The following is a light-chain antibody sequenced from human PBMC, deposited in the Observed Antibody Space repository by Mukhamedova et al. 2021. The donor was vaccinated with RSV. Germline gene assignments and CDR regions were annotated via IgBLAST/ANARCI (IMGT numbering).Light chain of an antibody. CDR1: LNILESTNSKYS. Sequence: INCKYSLNILESTNSKYSLAWYQQKPGQPPKLLIYWASTREVGVPERFSGSASGKDFTLTITSVQAEDVAVYYCQQYYSNVLSFG. J-gene: IGKJ3*01. V-gene: IGKV4-1*01. CDR2: WAS. CDR3: QQYYSNVLS.